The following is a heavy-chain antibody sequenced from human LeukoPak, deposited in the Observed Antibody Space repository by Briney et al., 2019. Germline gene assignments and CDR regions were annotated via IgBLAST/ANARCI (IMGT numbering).Heavy chain of an antibody. CDR2: IKRKTDGGTT. CDR1: GFTFSNAW. D-gene: IGHD3-10*01. Sequence: PGGSLRLSCAASGFTFSNAWMSWVRQAPGKGLEWVGRIKRKTDGGTTDYAAPVKGRFTISRDDSKNTLYLQVNSLKTEDTAVYYCILWFGELLDYWGQGTLVTVSS. V-gene: IGHV3-15*01. CDR3: ILWFGELLDY. J-gene: IGHJ4*02.